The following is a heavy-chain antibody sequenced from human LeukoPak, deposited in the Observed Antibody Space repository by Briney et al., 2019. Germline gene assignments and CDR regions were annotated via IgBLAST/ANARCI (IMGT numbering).Heavy chain of an antibody. CDR1: GYTFTNYH. CDR3: ARVMVGATNRENAFDI. D-gene: IGHD1-26*01. Sequence: ASVKVSCKASGYTFTNYHIHWVRQAPGQGLEWMGWINPNSGGTNYAQKFQGRVTMTRDTSISTAYMELSRLRSDDTAVYYCARVMVGATNRENAFDIWGQGTMVTVSS. V-gene: IGHV1-2*02. CDR2: INPNSGGT. J-gene: IGHJ3*02.